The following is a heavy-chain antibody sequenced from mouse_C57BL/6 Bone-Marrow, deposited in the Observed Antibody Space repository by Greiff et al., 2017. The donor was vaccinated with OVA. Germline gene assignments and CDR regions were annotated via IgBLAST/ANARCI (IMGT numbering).Heavy chain of an antibody. V-gene: IGHV5-4*03. CDR1: GFTFSSYA. Sequence: EVKLVESGGGLVKPGGSLKLSCAASGFTFSSYAMSWVRQTPEKRLEWVATISDGGSYTYYPDNVKGRFTISRDKAKNNLYLQMSHLKSEDTAMYYCARGGPTIVTTWYIDVWGTGTTVTVSS. CDR2: ISDGGSYT. D-gene: IGHD2-5*01. CDR3: ARGGPTIVTTWYIDV. J-gene: IGHJ1*03.